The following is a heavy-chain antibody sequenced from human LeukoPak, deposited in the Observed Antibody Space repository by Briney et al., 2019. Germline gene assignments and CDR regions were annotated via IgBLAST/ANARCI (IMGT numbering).Heavy chain of an antibody. V-gene: IGHV5-51*01. CDR3: ARHLMVRGVLNWFDP. D-gene: IGHD3-10*01. CDR2: ISPGDSDI. CDR1: GYSFTTYW. J-gene: IGHJ5*02. Sequence: GESLKISCQGSGYSFTTYWIAWVRQMPGKGLEWMGIISPGDSDIRYSPSFQGQVTISADKSISTAYLQWGSLKASDTAMYYCARHLMVRGVLNWFDPWGQGTLVTVSS.